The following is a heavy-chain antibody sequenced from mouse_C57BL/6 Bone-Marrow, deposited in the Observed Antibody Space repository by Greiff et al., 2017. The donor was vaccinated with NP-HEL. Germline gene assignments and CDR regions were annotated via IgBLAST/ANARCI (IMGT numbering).Heavy chain of an antibody. CDR1: GFTFSSYA. CDR2: ISDGGSYT. V-gene: IGHV5-4*01. D-gene: IGHD2-5*01. J-gene: IGHJ4*01. CDR3: ARYSNYYAMDY. Sequence: EVQLVESGGGLVKPGGSLKLSCAASGFTFSSYAMSWVRQTPEKRLEWVATISDGGSYTYYPDNVKGRFTISRDNAKNNLYLQMSHLKSEDTAMYYCARYSNYYAMDYWGQGTSVTVSS.